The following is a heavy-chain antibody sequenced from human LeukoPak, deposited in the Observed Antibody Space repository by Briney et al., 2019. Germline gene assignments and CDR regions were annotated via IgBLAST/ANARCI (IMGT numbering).Heavy chain of an antibody. CDR2: IKQVRSEI. J-gene: IGHJ6*02. V-gene: IGHV3-7*03. CDR3: GRGMDV. CDR1: GFTFNNYW. Sequence: GGSLRLSCAASGFTFNNYWMSWVRQAPGKGLEWVANIKQVRSEIYYVDSVKGRFTISRDNAKNSVYLQMNSLRADDTAVYYCGRGMDVWGQGTTVTVSS.